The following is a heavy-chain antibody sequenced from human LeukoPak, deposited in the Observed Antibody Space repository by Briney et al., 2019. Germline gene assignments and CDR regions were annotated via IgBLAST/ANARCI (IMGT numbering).Heavy chain of an antibody. Sequence: SVKVSCKASGGTFSSYAISWVRQAPGQGLEWMGGIIPIFGTANYAQKFQGRVTITADESTSTAYMELSSLRSEDTAVYYCARVSAARTYYYYGMDVWGQGTTVAVSS. CDR3: ARVSAARTYYYYGMDV. CDR2: IIPIFGTA. D-gene: IGHD6-13*01. CDR1: GGTFSSYA. J-gene: IGHJ6*02. V-gene: IGHV1-69*13.